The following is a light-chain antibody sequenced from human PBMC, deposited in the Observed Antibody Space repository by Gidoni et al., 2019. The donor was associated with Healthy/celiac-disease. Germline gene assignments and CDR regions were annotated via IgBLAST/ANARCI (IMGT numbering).Light chain of an antibody. Sequence: EIVLTQSPATLPLSPGERATLSCRASQSVSSYLAWYQQKPGQAPRLLIYDASNRATGIPARFSGSGSGTDFTRTISSLEPEDFAVYYCQQRSNWLTFXGXTKVXIK. CDR2: DAS. V-gene: IGKV3-11*01. J-gene: IGKJ4*01. CDR3: QQRSNWLT. CDR1: QSVSSY.